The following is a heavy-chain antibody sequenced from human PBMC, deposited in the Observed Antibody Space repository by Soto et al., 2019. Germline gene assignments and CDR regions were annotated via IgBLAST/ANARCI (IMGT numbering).Heavy chain of an antibody. CDR1: GFTFSSYA. Sequence: GGSLRLSCAASGFTFSSYAMHWVRQAPGKGLEWVAVISYDGSNKYYADSVKGRFTISRDNSKNTLYLQMNSLRAEDTAVYYCARDLHDILTGYPFFNPDYWGQGTLVTVSS. CDR2: ISYDGSNK. D-gene: IGHD3-9*01. J-gene: IGHJ4*02. V-gene: IGHV3-30-3*01. CDR3: ARDLHDILTGYPFFNPDY.